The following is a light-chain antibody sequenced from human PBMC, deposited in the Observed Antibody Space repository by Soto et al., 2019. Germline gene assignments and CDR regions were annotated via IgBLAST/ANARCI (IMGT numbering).Light chain of an antibody. CDR1: QDINIY. Sequence: DIQMTQSPSSLFASVGDRVTITCQATQDINIYLNWYQQKPGKAPNLLIYDASNLEIGVQSRFSGSGSGTHFTFTISSLQTEDIGTYYCQQYDILPITFGRGTRLEN. CDR2: DAS. V-gene: IGKV1-33*01. J-gene: IGKJ5*01. CDR3: QQYDILPIT.